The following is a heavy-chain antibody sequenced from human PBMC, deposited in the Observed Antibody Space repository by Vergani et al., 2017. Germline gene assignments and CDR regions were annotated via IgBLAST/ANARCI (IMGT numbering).Heavy chain of an antibody. CDR1: GGTFSSYT. Sequence: QVQLVQSGAEVKKPGSSVKVSCKASGGTFSSYTISWVRQAPGQGLEWMGRIIPILGIANYAQKFQGRVTITADKSTSTAYMERSSLRSEDTAVYYCAREPSTMPFDPWGQGTLVTVSS. CDR3: AREPSTMPFDP. CDR2: IIPILGIA. J-gene: IGHJ5*02. V-gene: IGHV1-69*08. D-gene: IGHD2-2*01.